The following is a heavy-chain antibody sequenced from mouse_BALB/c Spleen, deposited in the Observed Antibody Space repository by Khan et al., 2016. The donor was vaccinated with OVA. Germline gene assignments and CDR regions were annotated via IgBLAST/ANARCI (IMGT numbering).Heavy chain of an antibody. J-gene: IGHJ4*01. CDR3: ARREAMDY. CDR2: ISSGSSTI. CDR1: GFTFSSFG. V-gene: IGHV5-17*02. Sequence: EVELVESGGGLVQPGGSRKLSCAASGFTFSSFGMHWVRQAPEKGLEWVAYISSGSSTIYYADTVKGRFTISRDKPKNTLFLPMPSLRSEDPAMYYCARREAMDYWGQAPSATVSS.